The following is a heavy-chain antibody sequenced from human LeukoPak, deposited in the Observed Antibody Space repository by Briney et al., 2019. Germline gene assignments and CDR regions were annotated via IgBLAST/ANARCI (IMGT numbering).Heavy chain of an antibody. V-gene: IGHV1-2*02. D-gene: IGHD1-26*01. CDR1: GYTFTGYY. J-gene: IGHJ4*02. Sequence: ASVKVSCKASGYTFTGYYMHWVRQAPGQGLEWMGWINPNSGGTNYAQKFQGRVTMTRDTSISTAYMELSRLRSDDTALYYCARDDGWEPALFYYWGQGTLVTVSS. CDR2: INPNSGGT. CDR3: ARDDGWEPALFYY.